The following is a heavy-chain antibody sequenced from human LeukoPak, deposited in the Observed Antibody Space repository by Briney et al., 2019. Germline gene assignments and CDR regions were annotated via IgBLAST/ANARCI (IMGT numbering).Heavy chain of an antibody. CDR1: GYSFTSYW. CDR2: IGPSDSYT. V-gene: IGHV5-10-1*01. CDR3: ASGYSSSLGAFDI. J-gene: IGHJ3*02. Sequence: GESLKISCKGSGYSFTSYWITWVRQMSAKGLEWMGRIGPSDSYTNYSPSFQGHVTISADKSISTAYLQWSSLKASDTAMYYCASGYSSSLGAFDIWGEGTMVTVSS. D-gene: IGHD6-13*01.